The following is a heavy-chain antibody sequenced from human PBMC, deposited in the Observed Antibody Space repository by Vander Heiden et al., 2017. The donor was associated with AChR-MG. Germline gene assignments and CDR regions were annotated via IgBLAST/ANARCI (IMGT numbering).Heavy chain of an antibody. V-gene: IGHV3-53*02. CDR1: GFPVSSHY. Sequence: EVQLVETGGGLIQPGGSLRLSCAASGFPVSSHYMSWVRQAPGKGLEWVSVIYSGGSTYYADSVKGRFTIPRDNSKNTLYLQMNSLRAEDTAVYYCARDQARDSYYYFDYWGQGTLVTVSS. CDR3: ARDQARDSYYYFDY. CDR2: IYSGGST. J-gene: IGHJ4*02. D-gene: IGHD4-4*01.